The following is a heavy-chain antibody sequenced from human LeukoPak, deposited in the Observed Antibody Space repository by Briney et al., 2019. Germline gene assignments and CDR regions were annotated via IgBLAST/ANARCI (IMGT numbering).Heavy chain of an antibody. CDR1: SGSINSY. CDR3: ARDSGTTGEVKFDP. V-gene: IGHV4-4*07. Sequence: SETLSFTCIVSSGSINSYWSWIRQPAGQGLEWIGRISGSGTITYDPALQSRLTISIDTSKNQFSLKLMSVTAADTAVYYCARDSGTTGEVKFDPWGQGILVTVSS. D-gene: IGHD3-10*01. CDR2: ISGSGTI. J-gene: IGHJ5*02.